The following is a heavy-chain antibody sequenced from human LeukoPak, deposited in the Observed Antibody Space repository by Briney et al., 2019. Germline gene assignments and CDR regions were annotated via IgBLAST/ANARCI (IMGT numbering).Heavy chain of an antibody. V-gene: IGHV1-8*01. J-gene: IGHJ5*02. CDR1: GYTFTSYD. CDR2: MNPNSGNT. Sequence: ASVKVSCKASGYTFTSYDINWVRQATGQGLEWMGWMNPNSGNTGYAQKFQGRVTMTRNTSISTAYMELSSLRSEDTAVYYCARGQFRYYYGSGRRTRVGWFDPWGQGTLVTVS. D-gene: IGHD3-10*01. CDR3: ARGQFRYYYGSGRRTRVGWFDP.